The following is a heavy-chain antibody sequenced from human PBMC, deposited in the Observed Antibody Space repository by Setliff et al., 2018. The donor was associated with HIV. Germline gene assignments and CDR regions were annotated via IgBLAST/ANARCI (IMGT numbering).Heavy chain of an antibody. CDR2: IYYRGST. V-gene: IGHV4-31*03. CDR3: ARSGSSSPYYFDY. Sequence: NPSETLSLTCSVSGGSINNDIYFWSWIRQHPGKGLEWIGYIYYRGSTYYNPSLKSRITISVDTSKNQFSLRLSSVTAADTAVYYCARSGSSSPYYFDYWGQGTLVTVSS. J-gene: IGHJ4*02. CDR1: GGSINNDIYF. D-gene: IGHD6-6*01.